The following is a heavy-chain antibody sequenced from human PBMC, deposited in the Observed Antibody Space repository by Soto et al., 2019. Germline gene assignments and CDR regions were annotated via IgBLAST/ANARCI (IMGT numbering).Heavy chain of an antibody. Sequence: QVQLVQSGAEVKKPGASVKVSCKASGYTFTSYGISWVRQAPGQGLEWMGWMSAYNGNTNYAQKLQGRVTMTTDTSTSTAYMELRSLRSDDTAVYYCATTVEVAATPVWFDPWGQGTLVTVSS. CDR2: MSAYNGNT. CDR3: ATTVEVAATPVWFDP. CDR1: GYTFTSYG. J-gene: IGHJ5*02. V-gene: IGHV1-18*01. D-gene: IGHD2-15*01.